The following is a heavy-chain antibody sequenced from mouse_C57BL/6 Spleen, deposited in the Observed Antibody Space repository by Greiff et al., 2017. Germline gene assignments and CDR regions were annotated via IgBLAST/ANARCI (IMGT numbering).Heavy chain of an antibody. Sequence: EVQLQQSGAELVRPGASVKLSCTASGFNIKDDCMHWVKQRPEQGLEWIGWIDPENGDTEYASKFQGKATITADTSSNTAYLQLSSLTSEDTAVYYCTTGTFAYWGQGTLVTVSA. V-gene: IGHV14-4*01. CDR3: TTGTFAY. CDR2: IDPENGDT. CDR1: GFNIKDDC. J-gene: IGHJ3*01. D-gene: IGHD3-3*01.